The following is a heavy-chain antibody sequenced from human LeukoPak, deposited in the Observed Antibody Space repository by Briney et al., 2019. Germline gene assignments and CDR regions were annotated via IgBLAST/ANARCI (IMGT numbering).Heavy chain of an antibody. CDR3: ARNIAARTDHYYGMDV. D-gene: IGHD6-6*01. J-gene: IGHJ6*02. CDR1: GGSISSGSYY. CDR2: IYTSGST. Sequence: SETLSLTCTVSGGSISSGSYYWSWIRQPAGKGLEWIGRIYTSGSTNYNPSLKSRVTISVDTSKNQFSLKLSSVTAADTAVYYCARNIAARTDHYYGMDVWGQGTTVTVSS. V-gene: IGHV4-61*02.